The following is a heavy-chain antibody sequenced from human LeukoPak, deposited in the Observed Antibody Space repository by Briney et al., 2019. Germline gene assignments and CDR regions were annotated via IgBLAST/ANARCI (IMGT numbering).Heavy chain of an antibody. Sequence: PSETLSLTCTVFGDSISSYYWSWIRQPPGKGLEWIAYIYYTGSSNYNPSLKSRVTISIDTSKKQFSLKLSSVTAADTAVYYCARVIGALYYFDYWGQGTLVTVSS. J-gene: IGHJ4*02. CDR2: IYYTGSS. D-gene: IGHD3-22*01. CDR3: ARVIGALYYFDY. CDR1: GDSISSYY. V-gene: IGHV4-59*01.